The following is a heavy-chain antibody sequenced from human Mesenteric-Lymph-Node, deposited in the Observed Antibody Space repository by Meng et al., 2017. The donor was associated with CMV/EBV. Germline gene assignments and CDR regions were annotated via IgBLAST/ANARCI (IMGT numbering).Heavy chain of an antibody. Sequence: ASVKVSCKASGYSFTRYYMHWVRQAPGQGLEWMGIVNPSGGGASYAQKFQARVTMTRDTSTTTVYMELSRLRSDDTAVYYCAREGSSSTFAMDVWGQGTTVTVSS. J-gene: IGHJ6*02. CDR1: GYSFTRYY. V-gene: IGHV1-46*01. CDR3: AREGSSSTFAMDV. CDR2: VNPSGGGA. D-gene: IGHD6-6*01.